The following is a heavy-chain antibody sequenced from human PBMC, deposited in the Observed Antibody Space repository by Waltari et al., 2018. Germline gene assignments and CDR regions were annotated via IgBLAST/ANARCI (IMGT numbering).Heavy chain of an antibody. D-gene: IGHD2-21*01. CDR2: VSYDGRDE. J-gene: IGHJ3*01. Sequence: LVASGGGLVQPGRTTRLSCMASGFSFRASPMHWVRQSPGKGLEWVAAVSYDGRDEYYGGSVAGRFSVSRDNFLNTVYLEMNSLTGDDTAMYYCARRTVVVGLNAFDVWGRGTMVTVSS. V-gene: IGHV3-30*03. CDR1: GFSFRASP. CDR3: ARRTVVVGLNAFDV.